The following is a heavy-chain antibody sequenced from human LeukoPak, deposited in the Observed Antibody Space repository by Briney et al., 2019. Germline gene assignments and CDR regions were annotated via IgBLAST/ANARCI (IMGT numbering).Heavy chain of an antibody. CDR2: INHSGST. CDR1: GGSFSGYY. D-gene: IGHD2-21*02. J-gene: IGHJ4*02. V-gene: IGHV4-34*01. Sequence: PSETLSLTCAVYGGSFSGYYWSWIRQPPGKGLEWIGEINHSGSTNYNPSLKSRVTMSVDTSKNQFSLRLTSVTAADTAFYYCAKSVRTAPFEYWGQGTLVTVSS. CDR3: AKSVRTAPFEY.